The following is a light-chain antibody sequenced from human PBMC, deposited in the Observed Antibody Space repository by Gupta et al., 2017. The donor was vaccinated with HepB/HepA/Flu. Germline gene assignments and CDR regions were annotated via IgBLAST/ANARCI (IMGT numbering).Light chain of an antibody. CDR3: QRPGT. CDR1: QGTSSY. CDR2: AAS. V-gene: IGKV1-9*01. J-gene: IGKJ2*01. Sequence: DIQLTQYPSFLSASVGDRVTITCRASQGTSSYLAWYQQIPGKAPKLLIYAASTLQSGVPSRFSGSGSGTEFTLTISSLQPEDSATYYCQRPGTFGQGTKLEIK.